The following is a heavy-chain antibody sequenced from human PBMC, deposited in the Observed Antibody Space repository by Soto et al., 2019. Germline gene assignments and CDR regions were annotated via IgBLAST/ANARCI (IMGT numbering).Heavy chain of an antibody. V-gene: IGHV4-39*07. Sequence: SETLSLTCTVSGGSISSSSYYWGWIRQPPGKGLEWIGSIYYSGSTYYNPSLKSRVTISVDTSKNQFSLKLSSVTAADTAVYYCAIYWGYCSSTSCPPDACDIWGQGTMVTVSS. CDR1: GGSISSSSYY. CDR3: AIYWGYCSSTSCPPDACDI. D-gene: IGHD2-2*01. CDR2: IYYSGST. J-gene: IGHJ3*02.